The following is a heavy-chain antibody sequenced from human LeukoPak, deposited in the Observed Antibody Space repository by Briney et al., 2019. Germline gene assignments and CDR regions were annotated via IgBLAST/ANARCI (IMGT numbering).Heavy chain of an antibody. CDR1: GFTFSSYA. CDR3: ARDGYPYYFDY. V-gene: IGHV3-23*01. D-gene: IGHD5-12*01. CDR2: INNNGGGT. J-gene: IGHJ4*02. Sequence: GGSLRLSCAVSGFTFSSYAMSWVRQAPGKGLEWISTINNNGGGTYYADSVKGRFTVSRDNSKRTLYLEMNSLRAEDTAVYFCARDGYPYYFDYWGQGTLVTVSS.